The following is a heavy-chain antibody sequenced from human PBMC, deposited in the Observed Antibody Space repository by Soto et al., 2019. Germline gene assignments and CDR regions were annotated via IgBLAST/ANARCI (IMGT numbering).Heavy chain of an antibody. V-gene: IGHV4-39*07. D-gene: IGHD2-8*01. CDR3: ARGWDCTNGVCFGAPYYFDY. CDR1: GGSISSSSYY. Sequence: SETLSLTCTVSGGSISSSSYYWGWIRQPPGKGLEWIGSIYYSGSTYYNPSLKSRVTISVDTSKNQFSLKLSSVTAADTAAYYCARGWDCTNGVCFGAPYYFDYWGQGTLVTVSS. J-gene: IGHJ4*02. CDR2: IYYSGST.